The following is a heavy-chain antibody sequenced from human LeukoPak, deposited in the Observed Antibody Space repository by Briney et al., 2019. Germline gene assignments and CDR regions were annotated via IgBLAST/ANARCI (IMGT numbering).Heavy chain of an antibody. CDR1: GFTFSSYG. Sequence: GGSLRLSCAASGFTFSSYGMHWVRQAPGKGLEWVAFIRYDGSNKYYADSVKGRFTISRDNSKNTLYLQMNSLRAEDTAVYYCARPRALAYCGGDYYMRGFAFDIWGQGTMVTVSS. CDR3: ARPRALAYCGGDYYMRGFAFDI. CDR2: IRYDGSNK. D-gene: IGHD2-21*02. V-gene: IGHV3-30*02. J-gene: IGHJ3*02.